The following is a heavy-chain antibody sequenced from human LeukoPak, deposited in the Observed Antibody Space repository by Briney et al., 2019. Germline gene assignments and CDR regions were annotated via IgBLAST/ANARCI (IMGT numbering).Heavy chain of an antibody. CDR1: GYSISGGYY. CDR3: ARAPDMVRGVSLEFDP. J-gene: IGHJ5*02. D-gene: IGHD3-10*01. CDR2: IYHSGST. V-gene: IGHV4-38-2*01. Sequence: SETLSLTCAVSGYSISGGYYWGWIRQPPGKGLEWIGSIYHSGSTYYNPSLKSRVTIPVDTSKNQFSLKLSSVTAADTAVYYCARAPDMVRGVSLEFDPWGQGTLVTVSS.